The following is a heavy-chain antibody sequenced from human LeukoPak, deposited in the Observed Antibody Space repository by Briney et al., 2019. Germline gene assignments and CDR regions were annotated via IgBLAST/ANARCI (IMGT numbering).Heavy chain of an antibody. V-gene: IGHV3-48*03. J-gene: IGHJ4*02. D-gene: IGHD1/OR15-1a*01. CDR1: GFSFNNPE. Sequence: HAGGCLRLSCAAAGFSFNNPEMYWVRQAAGEGRGWDSYISRTGYTIYYADSVKGRFTISRDNAKNSLFLQMNSLRVEDTAVYFCARGWDNRGYYCDYWGQGTLVTVSS. CDR3: ARGWDNRGYYCDY. CDR2: ISRTGYTI.